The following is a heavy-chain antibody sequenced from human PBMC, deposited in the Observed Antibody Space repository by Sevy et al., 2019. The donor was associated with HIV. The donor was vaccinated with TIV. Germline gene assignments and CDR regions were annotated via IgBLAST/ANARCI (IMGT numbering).Heavy chain of an antibody. Sequence: ASVKVSCKLSGSILTELSMHWVRQAPGKGLEWMGGFDPEHGETIYAHNFQGRVTMTEDTSTDTAYMELSSLRSADTAVYYCATCGSQPLLPRGVYNFYAMDVWGQGTTVTVSS. V-gene: IGHV1-24*01. CDR1: GSILTELS. D-gene: IGHD1-20*01. CDR3: ATCGSQPLLPRGVYNFYAMDV. CDR2: FDPEHGET. J-gene: IGHJ6*02.